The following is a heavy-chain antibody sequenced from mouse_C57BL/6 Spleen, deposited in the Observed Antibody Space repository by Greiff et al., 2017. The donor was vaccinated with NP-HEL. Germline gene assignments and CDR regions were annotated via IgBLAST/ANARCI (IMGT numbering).Heavy chain of an antibody. Sequence: VQLQQSGPVLVKPGASVKMSCKASGYTFTDYYRNWVKQSHGKSLEWIGVINPYNGGTSYNQKFKGKATLTVDKSSSTAYMELNSLTSEDSAVYYCARGGYYGSSYWYFDVWGTGTTVTVSS. CDR3: ARGGYYGSSYWYFDV. D-gene: IGHD1-1*01. CDR2: INPYNGGT. J-gene: IGHJ1*03. V-gene: IGHV1-19*01. CDR1: GYTFTDYY.